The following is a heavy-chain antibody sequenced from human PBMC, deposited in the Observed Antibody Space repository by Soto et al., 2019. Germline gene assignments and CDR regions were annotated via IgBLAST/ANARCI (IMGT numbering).Heavy chain of an antibody. Sequence: TLSLTCTVSGGSISSDDYYWSWIRQAPGRGLEWIGYIHSSGSIYYNPSLKGRATMSIDTAGNQFSLKVSSVTVADTAVYYCARDLDGLHDDTSGPFPRPGWGQGTLVTAPQ. CDR1: GGSISSDDYY. J-gene: IGHJ1*01. V-gene: IGHV4-30-4*01. D-gene: IGHD3-22*01. CDR2: IHSSGSI. CDR3: ARDLDGLHDDTSGPFPRPG.